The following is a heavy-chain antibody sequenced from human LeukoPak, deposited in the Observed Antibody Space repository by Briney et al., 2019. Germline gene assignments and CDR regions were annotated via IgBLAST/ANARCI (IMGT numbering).Heavy chain of an antibody. J-gene: IGHJ4*02. Sequence: SETLSLTCTVSGGSISTYYWTWIRQPPGKGLEWIGYIYYSGSTNYNPSPKSRVTISVDTSKNQYSLKLNSVTAADTAVYYCARGYSNFDSWGQGTLVTVSS. CDR3: ARGYSNFDS. V-gene: IGHV4-59*01. CDR1: GGSISTYY. CDR2: IYYSGST. D-gene: IGHD5-18*01.